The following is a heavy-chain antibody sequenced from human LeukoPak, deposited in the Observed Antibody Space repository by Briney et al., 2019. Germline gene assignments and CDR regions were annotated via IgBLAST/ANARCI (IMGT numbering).Heavy chain of an antibody. J-gene: IGHJ4*02. CDR2: INHSGST. CDR1: GGSFSGYY. V-gene: IGHV4-34*01. Sequence: SETLSLTCAVYGGSFSGYYWSWIRQPPGKGLEWIGEINHSGSTNYNPSLKSRVTISVDTSKNQFSLKLSSVTAADTAVYYCARGVVQNYGSGSYSDYWGQGTLVTVSS. CDR3: ARGVVQNYGSGSYSDY. D-gene: IGHD3-10*01.